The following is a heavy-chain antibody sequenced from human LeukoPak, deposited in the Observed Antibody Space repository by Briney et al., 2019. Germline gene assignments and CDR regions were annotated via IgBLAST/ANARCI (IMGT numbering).Heavy chain of an antibody. V-gene: IGHV3-21*01. CDR3: ARARGGYCSSTSCLHFDY. D-gene: IGHD2-2*01. CDR1: GFTFSSYS. CDR2: ISSSSYI. J-gene: IGHJ4*02. Sequence: GGSLRLSCAASGFTFSSYSMNWVRQAPGKGLEWVSSISSSSYIYYADSVKGRFTISRDNAKNSLYLQMNSLRAEDTAVYYCARARGGYCSSTSCLHFDYWGQGTLVTVSS.